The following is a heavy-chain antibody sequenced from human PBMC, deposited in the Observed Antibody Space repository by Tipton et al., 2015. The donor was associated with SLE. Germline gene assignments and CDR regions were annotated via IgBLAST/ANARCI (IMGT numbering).Heavy chain of an antibody. Sequence: QLVQSGPEVKKPGASVKVSCKASGYTFSSLAMHWVRQAPGQGLEWMGWINVVNGNTKNSQRFQGRVTISRDTSASTVYMDLSGLRSEDTAVYYCARGRYYFESSGYFGYGGQGTLVTVS. CDR2: INVVNGNT. D-gene: IGHD3-22*01. CDR3: ARGRYYFESSGYFGY. V-gene: IGHV1-3*01. J-gene: IGHJ4*02. CDR1: GYTFSSLA.